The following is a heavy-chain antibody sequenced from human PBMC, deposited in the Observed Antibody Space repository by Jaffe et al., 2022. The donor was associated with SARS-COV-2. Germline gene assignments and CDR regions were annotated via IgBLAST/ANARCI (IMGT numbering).Heavy chain of an antibody. V-gene: IGHV3-30*18. CDR1: GFTFSSYG. Sequence: QVQLVESGGGVVQPGRSLRLSCAASGFTFSSYGMHWVRQAPGKGLEWVAVISYDGSNKYYADSVKGRFTISRDNSKNTLYLQMNSLRAEDTAVYYCAKEGSSSWSRGYGMDVWGQGTTVTVSS. D-gene: IGHD6-13*01. CDR3: AKEGSSSWSRGYGMDV. CDR2: ISYDGSNK. J-gene: IGHJ6*02.